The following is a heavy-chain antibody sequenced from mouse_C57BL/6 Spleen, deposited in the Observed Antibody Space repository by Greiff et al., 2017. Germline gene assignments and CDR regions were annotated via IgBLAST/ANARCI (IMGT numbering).Heavy chain of an antibody. Sequence: VQLQQSGAELVRPGASVTLSCKASGYTFTDYEMHWVKQTPVHGLEWIGAIDPETGGTASNQKFKGKAILTADKSSSTAYMELRSLTSEDSAVYYCTRRLITTVVANYAMDYWGQGTSVTVSS. V-gene: IGHV1-15*01. J-gene: IGHJ4*01. D-gene: IGHD1-1*01. CDR3: TRRLITTVVANYAMDY. CDR2: IDPETGGT. CDR1: GYTFTDYE.